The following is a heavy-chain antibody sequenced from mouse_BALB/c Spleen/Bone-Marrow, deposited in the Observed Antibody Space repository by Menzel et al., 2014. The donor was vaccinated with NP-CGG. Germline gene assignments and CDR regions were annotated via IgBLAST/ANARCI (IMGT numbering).Heavy chain of an antibody. V-gene: IGHV5-9-4*01. CDR3: ARGGNYHDY. J-gene: IGHJ2*01. CDR2: ISSGGLYT. CDR1: GFTFSSYA. Sequence: EVQGVEFGGGLVKPGGSLKFSCGASGFTFSSYAMSWVRQSPEKRLEWVAEISSGGLYTYYPDTVTGRFTISRANAKNTLYLEMSSLSSEDTAMYYCARGGNYHDYWGQGATLTVSS.